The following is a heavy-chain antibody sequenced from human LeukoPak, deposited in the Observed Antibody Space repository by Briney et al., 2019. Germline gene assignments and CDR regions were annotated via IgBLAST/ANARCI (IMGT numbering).Heavy chain of an antibody. D-gene: IGHD2-2*01. CDR2: INPNSGGT. Sequence: ASVKVSCKASGYTFTSYAMNWVRQAPGQGLEWMGWINPNSGGTNYAQKFQGRVTMTRDTSISTAYMELSRLRSDDTAVYYCALLGYCSSTSCWGSFDYWGQGTLVTVSS. V-gene: IGHV1-2*02. CDR1: GYTFTSYA. CDR3: ALLGYCSSTSCWGSFDY. J-gene: IGHJ4*02.